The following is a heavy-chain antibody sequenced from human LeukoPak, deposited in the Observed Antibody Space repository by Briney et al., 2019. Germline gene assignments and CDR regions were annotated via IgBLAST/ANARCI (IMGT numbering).Heavy chain of an antibody. V-gene: IGHV4-38-2*01. CDR1: GYSISIAYY. CDR2: IFRGGST. CDR3: ARYDSRGSGTTQLEY. Sequence: AETLSLTCAVSGYSISIAYYWGWIRQPPGKGLEWIGRIFRGGSTSYTPPLLSRLTISTDTSKTQFSLQLTSVTAADTAVYYCARYDSRGSGTTQLEYWGQGILVTISS. D-gene: IGHD1-1*01. J-gene: IGHJ4*02.